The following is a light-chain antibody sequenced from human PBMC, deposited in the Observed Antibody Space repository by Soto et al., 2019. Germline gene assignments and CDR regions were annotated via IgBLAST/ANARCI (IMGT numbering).Light chain of an antibody. CDR2: DVS. V-gene: IGLV2-14*03. CDR1: SSDIGNSNY. Sequence: QSVLTQPASVSGSPGQSITISCTGTSSDIGNSNYVSWYRHHPGKAPKLLIYDVSNRPSGVSNRFSGSKSGNTASLTISGLQAEDEADYYCSSHTSSGTDVFGTGTKLTVL. CDR3: SSHTSSGTDV. J-gene: IGLJ1*01.